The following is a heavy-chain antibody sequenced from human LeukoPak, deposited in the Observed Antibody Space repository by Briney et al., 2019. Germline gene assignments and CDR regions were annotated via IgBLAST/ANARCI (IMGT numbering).Heavy chain of an antibody. J-gene: IGHJ4*02. CDR1: GFTFSTFA. D-gene: IGHD5-18*01. CDR2: IFPSGGEI. Sequence: GGTLRLSCAASGFTFSTFAMLWVRQPPGKGLEWVSSIFPSGGEIHYADSVRGRFTISRDNSKSILSLQMNSLRAEDTAIYYCATYRQVLLPFESWGQGTLVTVSS. V-gene: IGHV3-23*01. CDR3: ATYRQVLLPFES.